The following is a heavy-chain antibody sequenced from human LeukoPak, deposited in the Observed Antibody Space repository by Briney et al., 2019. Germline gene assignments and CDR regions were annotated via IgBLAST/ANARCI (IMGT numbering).Heavy chain of an antibody. Sequence: PSETLSLTCTVSGGSISSYYWSWIRQPPGKGLEWIGYIYYSGSTYYNPSLKSRVTISVDTSKNQFSLKLSSVTAADTAVYYCARENGPQGAFDIWGQGTMVTVSS. CDR1: GGSISSYY. D-gene: IGHD2-8*01. CDR3: ARENGPQGAFDI. CDR2: IYYSGST. J-gene: IGHJ3*02. V-gene: IGHV4-59*06.